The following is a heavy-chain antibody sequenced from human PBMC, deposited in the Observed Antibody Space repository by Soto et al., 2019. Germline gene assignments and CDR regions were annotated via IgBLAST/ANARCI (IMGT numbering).Heavy chain of an antibody. Sequence: EVQLVESGGGLVQPGGSLRLSCAASGFTFSSYWMHWVRQAPGKGLVWVSRINRDGSSINYADSARGRVTISRDNAKNTLYLQVNRLRAEDTGVYYRAREIATTGEYYFDYWGQGILVTVSS. V-gene: IGHV3-74*01. CDR2: INRDGSSI. CDR3: AREIATTGEYYFDY. J-gene: IGHJ4*02. D-gene: IGHD6-13*01. CDR1: GFTFSSYW.